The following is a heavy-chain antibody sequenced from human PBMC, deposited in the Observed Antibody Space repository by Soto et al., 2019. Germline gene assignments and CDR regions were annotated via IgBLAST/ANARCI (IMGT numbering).Heavy chain of an antibody. CDR2: INPSSGGT. D-gene: IGHD1-26*01. V-gene: IGHV1-2*02. Sequence: VQLVQSGAEVRKPGASVKVSRKASGYTFSDYYVHWVREAPGQGLEWMGWINPSSGGTIYTQRFQGRVTMTRDTSINTVYMELSRLTSDDTAVYYCAREMGVIGASGYTWFDPWGQGALVTVSS. CDR1: GYTFSDYY. J-gene: IGHJ5*02. CDR3: AREMGVIGASGYTWFDP.